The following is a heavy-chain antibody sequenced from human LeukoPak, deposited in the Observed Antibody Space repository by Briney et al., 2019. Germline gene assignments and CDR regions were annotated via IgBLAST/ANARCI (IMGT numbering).Heavy chain of an antibody. CDR1: GFTFSAYS. Sequence: GGSLRLSCAASGFTFSAYSMNWVRQAPGKGLDWVSYISSRSFTIYYADSVKGRFTISRDNAKNSLYLEMNSLRDEDTAVYYCARSAIAVAGYDAFDIWGQGTVATVSS. CDR2: ISSRSFTI. V-gene: IGHV3-48*02. CDR3: ARSAIAVAGYDAFDI. J-gene: IGHJ3*02. D-gene: IGHD6-19*01.